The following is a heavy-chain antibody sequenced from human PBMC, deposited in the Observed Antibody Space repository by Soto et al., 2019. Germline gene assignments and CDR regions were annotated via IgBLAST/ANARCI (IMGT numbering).Heavy chain of an antibody. CDR2: ISWNSGSI. CDR3: AKAVYSGYDPIGGRFDL. J-gene: IGHJ2*01. CDR1: GFTFDDYA. Sequence: GGSLRLSCAASGFTFDDYAMHWVRQAPGKGLEWVSGISWNSGSIGYADSVKGRFTISRDNAKNSLYLQMNSLRAEDTALYYCAKAVYSGYDPIGGRFDLWGRGTLVTVSS. V-gene: IGHV3-9*01. D-gene: IGHD5-12*01.